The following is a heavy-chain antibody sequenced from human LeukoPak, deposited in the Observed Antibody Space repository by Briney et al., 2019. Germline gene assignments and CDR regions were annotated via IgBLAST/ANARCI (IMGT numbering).Heavy chain of an antibody. J-gene: IGHJ4*02. V-gene: IGHV3-9*01. CDR3: AKIAAAVVY. CDR1: RFTFDDYA. CDR2: ISWNSGSI. Sequence: PGRSLRLSCAASRFTFDDYAMHWVRQAPGKGLEWVSGISWNSGSIGYADSVKGRFTISRDNAKNSLYLQMNSLRAEDTALYYCAKIAAAVVYWGQGTLVTVSS. D-gene: IGHD6-13*01.